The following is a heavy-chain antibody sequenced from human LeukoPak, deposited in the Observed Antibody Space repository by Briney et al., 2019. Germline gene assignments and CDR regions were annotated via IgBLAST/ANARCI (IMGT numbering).Heavy chain of an antibody. CDR1: GFTFSSFG. J-gene: IGHJ1*01. V-gene: IGHV3-30*18. Sequence: PGRSLRLSCAASGFTFSSFGMHWVRQAPGQGLEWVAVTSFDGSNQYYADSVKGRFTIYRDKFKNTVYLQMNSLSAEETAVCYCAKSHPPTVTTEEGEYLQHWGQGNLVTVSS. CDR2: TSFDGSNQ. CDR3: AKSHPPTVTTEEGEYLQH. D-gene: IGHD4-17*01.